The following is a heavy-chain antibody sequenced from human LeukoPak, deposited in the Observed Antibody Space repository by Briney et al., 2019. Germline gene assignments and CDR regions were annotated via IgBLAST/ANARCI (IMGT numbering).Heavy chain of an antibody. V-gene: IGHV1-2*02. Sequence: ASVKVSCKASVYTFTGYYMHWMRQAPGQGLEWMGWINPNSGDTNYAQKFQDRVTMTRDTSISTAFMEVSRLRSEDTAVYYCASYDERRAAAPTPFYYYYGMDVWGQGTTVTVSS. D-gene: IGHD6-13*01. CDR3: ASYDERRAAAPTPFYYYYGMDV. CDR1: VYTFTGYY. J-gene: IGHJ6*02. CDR2: INPNSGDT.